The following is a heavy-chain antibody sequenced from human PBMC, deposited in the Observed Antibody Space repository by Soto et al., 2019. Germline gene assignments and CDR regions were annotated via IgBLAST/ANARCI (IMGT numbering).Heavy chain of an antibody. J-gene: IGHJ4*02. CDR1: GGSISSSSYY. V-gene: IGHV4-39*07. CDR2: INYSGST. CDR3: ARGRRYYDFWSGAYYFDY. Sequence: SETLSLTCTVSGGSISSSSYYWGWIRQPPGKGLEWIGSINYSGSTNYNPSLKSRVTISVDTSKNQFSLKLSSVTAADTAVYYCARGRRYYDFWSGAYYFDYWGQGTLVTVSS. D-gene: IGHD3-3*01.